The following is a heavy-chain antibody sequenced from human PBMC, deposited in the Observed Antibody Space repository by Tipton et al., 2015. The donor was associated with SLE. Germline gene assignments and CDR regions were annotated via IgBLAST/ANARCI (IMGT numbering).Heavy chain of an antibody. CDR1: GGSISSNY. V-gene: IGHV4-59*12. CDR3: VAAPYSRMSLQFDH. D-gene: IGHD4-11*01. J-gene: IGHJ4*02. CDR2: ISDGGDT. Sequence: TLSLTCSVSGGSISSNYWIWIRQPPGKGLEWNGYISDGGDTNNNPTLKSRVTISVYTSKPQFSLRLTSVTAADTALYYCVAAPYSRMSLQFDHWGQGTLVTVSS.